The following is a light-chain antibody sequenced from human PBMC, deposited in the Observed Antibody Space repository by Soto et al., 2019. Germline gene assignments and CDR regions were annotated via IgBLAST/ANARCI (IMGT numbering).Light chain of an antibody. CDR1: QSISSY. CDR2: KAS. V-gene: IGKV1-5*03. CDR3: QQYKSYLT. Sequence: DIQMTQSPSTLSASVGDRVTITCRASQSISSYLAWYQQKPGKAPKILIYKASSLESGVPSRFSGSGSGTEFTLTISSLQPDDFATYFCQQYKSYLTFGQGTKVEIK. J-gene: IGKJ1*01.